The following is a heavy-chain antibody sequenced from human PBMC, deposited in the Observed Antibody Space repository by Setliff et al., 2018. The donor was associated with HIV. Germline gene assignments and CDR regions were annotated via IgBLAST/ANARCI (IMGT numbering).Heavy chain of an antibody. CDR3: ARVRLYNAALDY. D-gene: IGHD3-10*01. CDR1: GFTFSSYS. Sequence: PGGSLRLSCAASGFTFSSYSMNWVRQAPGKGLEWVSSISSGGSTYHADSVKGRFTLSRDSSKNTLSLQMNSLRPEDTAVYYCARVRLYNAALDYWGQGTLVTVSS. V-gene: IGHV3-21*01. J-gene: IGHJ4*02. CDR2: ISSGGST.